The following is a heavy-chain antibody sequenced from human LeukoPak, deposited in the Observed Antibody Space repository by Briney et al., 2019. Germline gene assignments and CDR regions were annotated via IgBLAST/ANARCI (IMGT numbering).Heavy chain of an antibody. CDR3: ATQILLCHYY. V-gene: IGHV4-34*01. Sequence: SETLSLTCAVYGGSFSGYYWSWIRQPPGKGLEWIGEINHSGSPNYNPSLKSRVTISVDTSKNQFSLKLSSVTAADTAVYYCATQILLCHYYWGQGTLVTVSS. CDR1: GGSFSGYY. CDR2: INHSGSP. D-gene: IGHD2/OR15-2a*01. J-gene: IGHJ4*02.